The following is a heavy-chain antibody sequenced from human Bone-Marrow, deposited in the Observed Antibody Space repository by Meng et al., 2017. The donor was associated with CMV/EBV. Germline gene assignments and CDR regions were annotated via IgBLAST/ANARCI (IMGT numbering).Heavy chain of an antibody. V-gene: IGHV3-30*03. CDR1: GFSFNDYG. CDR3: ARDFDESGVEGIDAFDI. J-gene: IGHJ3*02. CDR2: ITYDGSNT. Sequence: GESLKISCAVSGFSFNDYGMHWVRQAPGKGLEWVTFITYDGSNTYYADSVKGRFTISRDNAKNSLYLQMNSLRAEDTAVYYCARDFDESGVEGIDAFDIWGQGTMVTVSS. D-gene: IGHD2-8*01.